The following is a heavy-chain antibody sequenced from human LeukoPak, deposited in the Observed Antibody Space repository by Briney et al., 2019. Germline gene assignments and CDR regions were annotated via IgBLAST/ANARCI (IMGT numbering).Heavy chain of an antibody. CDR3: TTEGDGYNFNWFDP. J-gene: IGHJ5*02. V-gene: IGHV3-15*01. Sequence: GGSLRLSCAASGFTFSTAWMNWMGWVRQAPGKGLEWVGRIKSKTDGGTTDYAAPVKGRFTISRDDSENTLYLQMNSLKTEDTAVYYCTTEGDGYNFNWFDPWGQGTLVTVSS. D-gene: IGHD5-24*01. CDR2: IKSKTDGGTT. CDR1: GFTFSTAW.